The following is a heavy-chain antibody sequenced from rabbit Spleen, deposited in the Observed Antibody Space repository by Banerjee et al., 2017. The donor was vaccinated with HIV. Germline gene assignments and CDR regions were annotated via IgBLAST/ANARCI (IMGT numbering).Heavy chain of an antibody. CDR2: IYPDSSGSS. V-gene: IGHV1S40*01. D-gene: IGHD1-1*01. J-gene: IGHJ4*01. Sequence: QSLEESGGALVKPGASLTLTCTASGFSFSTSYYVCWVRQAPGKGLEFIACIYPDSSGSSYYACWTRGRFSITKSSSTTVTLQMTILTAADAASYFCAGDLTSVIGWNFKLWGPGTLVTVS. CDR3: AGDLTSVIGWNFKL. CDR1: GFSFSTSYY.